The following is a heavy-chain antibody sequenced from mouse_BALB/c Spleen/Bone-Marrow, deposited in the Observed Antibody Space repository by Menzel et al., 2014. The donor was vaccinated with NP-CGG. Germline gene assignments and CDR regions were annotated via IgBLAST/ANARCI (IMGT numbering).Heavy chain of an antibody. CDR3: AQTGLGS. J-gene: IGHJ3*01. Sequence: QVQLQQSGAELMKPGASVKISCKATGYRFSNYWIEWVKQRPGHGLEWVGEMLPGSTNTNYNEKFKDKATFTADTSSNTAYMQLSRLTSEDSAIYFCAQTGLGSWGQGTLVTVSA. CDR2: MLPGSTNT. V-gene: IGHV1-9*01. CDR1: GYRFSNYW. D-gene: IGHD4-1*01.